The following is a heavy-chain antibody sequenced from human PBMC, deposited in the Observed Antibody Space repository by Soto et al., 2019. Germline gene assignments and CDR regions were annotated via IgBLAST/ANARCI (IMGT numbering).Heavy chain of an antibody. D-gene: IGHD1-1*01. V-gene: IGHV4-59*01. CDR2: IYYSGST. J-gene: IGHJ5*02. CDR3: ATALSGNWFDP. Sequence: PSETLSLTCTVSGGSISSYYWSWIRQPPGKGLEWIGYIYYSGSTNYNPSLKSRVTISVDTSKNQFSLRLSSVTAADTAVYYCATALSGNWFDPWGQGTLVTVSS. CDR1: GGSISSYY.